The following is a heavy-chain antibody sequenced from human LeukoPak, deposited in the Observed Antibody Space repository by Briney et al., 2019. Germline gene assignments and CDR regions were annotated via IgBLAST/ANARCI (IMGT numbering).Heavy chain of an antibody. CDR1: GFTFGSYW. V-gene: IGHV3-74*01. J-gene: IGHJ4*02. CDR2: INSDGSST. Sequence: PGGSLRLSCAASGFTFGSYWMHWVRQAPGKGLVWVSRINSDGSSTSYADSVKGRFTISRDNAKNTLYLQMNSLGAEDTAVYYCARDSGGYYYVGFDYWGQGTLVTVSS. D-gene: IGHD3-22*01. CDR3: ARDSGGYYYVGFDY.